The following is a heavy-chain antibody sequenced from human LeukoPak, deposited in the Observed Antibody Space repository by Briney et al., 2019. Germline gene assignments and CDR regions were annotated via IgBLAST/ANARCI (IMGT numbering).Heavy chain of an antibody. V-gene: IGHV4-31*03. CDR2: MYYSGRT. Sequence: SQTLSLTCTVSGGSISSGGYYWSWIRQHPGTGLEWIGYMYYSGRTSYNPSLNSRVTISVDTSKNQFSLKLSSVTAADTAVYYCARAVTGLRRGTSSFYFDCWGQGTLVTVSS. D-gene: IGHD5-12*01. CDR1: GGSISSGGYY. CDR3: ARAVTGLRRGTSSFYFDC. J-gene: IGHJ4*02.